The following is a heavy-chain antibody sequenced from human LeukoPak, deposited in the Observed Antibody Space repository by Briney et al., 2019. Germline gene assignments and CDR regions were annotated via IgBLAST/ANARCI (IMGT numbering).Heavy chain of an antibody. CDR2: ISGSGDSR. CDR3: AKPGTYYYDSSGSYSWGDY. V-gene: IGHV3-23*01. Sequence: GGSMRLSCAASGFPFSDYAMSWVHQAPGKGLEWVSAISGSGDSRYYADSVKGRFTISRDNSKNTLYLQMNSLRAEDTALYYCAKPGTYYYDSSGSYSWGDYWGQGTLVTVSS. J-gene: IGHJ4*02. CDR1: GFPFSDYA. D-gene: IGHD3-22*01.